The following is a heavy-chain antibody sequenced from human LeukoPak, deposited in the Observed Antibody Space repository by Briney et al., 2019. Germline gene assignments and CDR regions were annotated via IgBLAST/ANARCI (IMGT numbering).Heavy chain of an antibody. J-gene: IGHJ3*02. V-gene: IGHV4-59*01. CDR3: ARGGYYDKEAFDI. D-gene: IGHD3-22*01. CDR2: IYYSGAT. CDR1: GGSISSYH. Sequence: PWETLSLTCTVSGGSISSYHWSWIRQPPGKGLEWIGYIYYSGATEYNPSLKSRVTISVDTSRDQFSLKLSSVTAADTAVYYCARGGYYDKEAFDIWGQGTMVTVSS.